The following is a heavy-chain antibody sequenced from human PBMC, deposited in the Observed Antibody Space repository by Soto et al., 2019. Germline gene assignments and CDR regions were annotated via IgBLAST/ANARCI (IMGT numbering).Heavy chain of an antibody. Sequence: SETLSLTCTVSGGSIISGDYYWSLIRQPPGKGLEWIGYIYYSGSTYYNPSLKSRVTISVDTSKNQFSLKLSSVTAADTAVYYCARSGRVVVAATGYYGMDVWGQGTTVTVSS. D-gene: IGHD2-15*01. J-gene: IGHJ6*02. CDR2: IYYSGST. V-gene: IGHV4-30-4*01. CDR3: ARSGRVVVAATGYYGMDV. CDR1: GGSIISGDYY.